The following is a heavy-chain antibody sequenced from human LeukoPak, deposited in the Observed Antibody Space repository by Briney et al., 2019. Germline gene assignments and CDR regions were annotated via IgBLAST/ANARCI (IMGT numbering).Heavy chain of an antibody. D-gene: IGHD4-17*01. J-gene: IGHJ4*02. CDR1: GGSITSYY. CDR3: ARDSSTVTTRHFDY. Sequence: KPSETLSLTFTGSGGSITSYYWSWIRQPPGKGLECIGYVYYTGRTYYNPSLKSRVTISVDTSKNQFSLKLNSVTAADTAVYYCARDSSTVTTRHFDYWGQGTLVTVSS. V-gene: IGHV4-59*01. CDR2: VYYTGRT.